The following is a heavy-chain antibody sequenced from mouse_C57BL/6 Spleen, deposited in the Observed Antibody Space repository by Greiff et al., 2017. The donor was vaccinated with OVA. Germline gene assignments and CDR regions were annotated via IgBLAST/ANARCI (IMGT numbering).Heavy chain of an antibody. CDR3: ARFDYDLWGY. D-gene: IGHD2-4*01. V-gene: IGHV1-82*01. Sequence: VQLQQSGPELVKPGASVKISCKASGYAFSSSWMNWVKQRPGKGLEWIGRIYPGDGDTNYNGKFKGKATLTADKSSSTAYMQLSSLTSEDSAVYFCARFDYDLWGYWGQGTTLTVSS. J-gene: IGHJ2*01. CDR1: GYAFSSSW. CDR2: IYPGDGDT.